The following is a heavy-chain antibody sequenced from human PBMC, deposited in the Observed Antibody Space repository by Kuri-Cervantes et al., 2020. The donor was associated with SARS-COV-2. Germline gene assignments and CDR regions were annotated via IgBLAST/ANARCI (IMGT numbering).Heavy chain of an antibody. CDR2: ISAYNGNT. J-gene: IGHJ6*03. Sequence: AAAKIFCKASGYTFISYGISWVRQAPGKGLEWMGWISAYNGNTNYAQNFQGRVTITTDTSTSTAYMELRSLRSDDTAVYYCARGDCVWGSYRYYMDVWGKGTTVTVSS. CDR1: GYTFISYG. D-gene: IGHD3-16*02. V-gene: IGHV1-18*01. CDR3: ARGDCVWGSYRYYMDV.